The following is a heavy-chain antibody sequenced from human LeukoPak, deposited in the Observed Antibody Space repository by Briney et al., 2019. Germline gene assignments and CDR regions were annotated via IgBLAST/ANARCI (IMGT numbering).Heavy chain of an antibody. D-gene: IGHD4-17*01. CDR3: AKDHSPVTKGAFDI. Sequence: GGSLRLSCAASGFTFSSYAMHWVRQAPGKGLEWVAVISYDGSNKYYADSVKGRFTISRDNSKNTLYLQMNSLRAEDTAMYYCAKDHSPVTKGAFDIWGQGTMVTVSS. CDR2: ISYDGSNK. CDR1: GFTFSSYA. J-gene: IGHJ3*02. V-gene: IGHV3-30-3*01.